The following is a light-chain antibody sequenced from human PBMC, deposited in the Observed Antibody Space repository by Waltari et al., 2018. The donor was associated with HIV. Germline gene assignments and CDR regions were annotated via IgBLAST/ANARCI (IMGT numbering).Light chain of an antibody. V-gene: IGLV1-47*01. CDR3: AVWDNSLSAQV. J-gene: IGLJ3*02. CDR1: SSNIGNNY. Sequence: QSVLTQSPSISGTPGQRVAISCSGSSSNIGNNYVSWYQQVPGTTPKLLIFWNTTRPSGASDRFSGSVSGTSASLAIGGLRSDDEANYYCAVWDNSLSAQVFGGGTTLTVL. CDR2: WNT.